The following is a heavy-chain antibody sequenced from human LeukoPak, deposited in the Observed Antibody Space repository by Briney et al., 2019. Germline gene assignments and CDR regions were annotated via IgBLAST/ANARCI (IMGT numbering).Heavy chain of an antibody. V-gene: IGHV3-74*01. CDR1: GFSFSSHW. CDR2: INSDGSSL. D-gene: IGHD2-15*01. Sequence: PGGSLRLCCAASGFSFSSHWMHWVRQAPGKELVWVSRINSDGSSLSYADSVKGRFTISRDNAKNTLHLQMNSLRAEDTAVYYCARGLGVVAAPDYWGQGTLVTVSS. CDR3: ARGLGVVAAPDY. J-gene: IGHJ4*02.